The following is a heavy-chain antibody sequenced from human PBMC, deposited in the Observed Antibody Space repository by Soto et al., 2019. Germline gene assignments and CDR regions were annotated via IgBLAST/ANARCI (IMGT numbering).Heavy chain of an antibody. Sequence: QVQLQESGPGLVKPSETLSLTCTVSGGSITSYYWSWIRQPPGKGLEWIGYISYSGSTNYNHSLKSRVTIPVDTSKHQFSLNLSSVTAADTAVYYCVGGRFGELLDYWGQGTLVTVSS. J-gene: IGHJ4*02. CDR2: ISYSGST. V-gene: IGHV4-59*01. D-gene: IGHD3-10*01. CDR3: VGGRFGELLDY. CDR1: GGSITSYY.